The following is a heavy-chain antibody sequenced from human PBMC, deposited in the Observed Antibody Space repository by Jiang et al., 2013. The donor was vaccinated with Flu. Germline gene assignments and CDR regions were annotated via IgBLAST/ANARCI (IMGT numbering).Heavy chain of an antibody. J-gene: IGHJ4*02. Sequence: GPGLVKPSETLSLTCTVSGGSISSYYWSWIRQPPGKGLEWIGYIYYSGSTNYNPSLKSRVTISVDTSKNQFSLKLSSVTAADTAVYYCARGLTRRDIFFDYWGQGTLVTVSS. CDR3: ARGLTRRDIFFDY. CDR2: IYYSGST. V-gene: IGHV4-59*01. CDR1: GGSISSYY.